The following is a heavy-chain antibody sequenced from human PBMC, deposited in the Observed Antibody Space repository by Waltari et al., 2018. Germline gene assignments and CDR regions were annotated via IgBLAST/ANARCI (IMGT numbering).Heavy chain of an antibody. V-gene: IGHV3-53*01. CDR1: GFTVGNNY. Sequence: EAQLVESGGGLIHPGGSLRLSCAVSGFTVGNNYMSWVRQAPGKGLEWVSVIYSGGSTNYADSVRGRCTSSRDNSKNTLFLERNSLTAEDTAVYYCARDPPGMATIGSWGQGTLVTVSS. CDR2: IYSGGST. CDR3: ARDPPGMATIGS. J-gene: IGHJ5*02. D-gene: IGHD5-12*01.